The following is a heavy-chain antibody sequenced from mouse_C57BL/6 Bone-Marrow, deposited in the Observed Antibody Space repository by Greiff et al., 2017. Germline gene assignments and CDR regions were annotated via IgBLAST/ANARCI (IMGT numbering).Heavy chain of an antibody. CDR1: GYTFTSYG. V-gene: IGHV1-81*01. CDR3: ARSRLLRWGVYFDY. Sequence: VQLQQSGAELARPGASVKLSCKASGYTFTSYGISWVKQRTGQGLEWIGEIYPRSGNTYYNEKFKGKATLTADKSSSTAYMELRSLTSEDSAVYFCARSRLLRWGVYFDYWGQGTTLTVSS. CDR2: IYPRSGNT. D-gene: IGHD1-1*01. J-gene: IGHJ2*01.